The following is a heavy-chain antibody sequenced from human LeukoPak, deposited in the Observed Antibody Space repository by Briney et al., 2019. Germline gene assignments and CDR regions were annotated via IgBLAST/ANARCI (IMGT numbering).Heavy chain of an antibody. V-gene: IGHV3-64*01. D-gene: IGHD3-22*01. CDR1: GFTFSRLA. CDR2: VHSKGGST. J-gene: IGHJ4*02. CDR3: ARVPYYYDSSGYYHHNPPVY. Sequence: GGSLTLFCAPWGFTFSRLAMHCARRAPKRGLEYVSAVHSKGGSTFYVIPEKGRFKFPRDHSKNTLYPQLGCLRAEHMAVFYFARVPYYYDSSGYYHHNPPVYWGRGTRVTVPT.